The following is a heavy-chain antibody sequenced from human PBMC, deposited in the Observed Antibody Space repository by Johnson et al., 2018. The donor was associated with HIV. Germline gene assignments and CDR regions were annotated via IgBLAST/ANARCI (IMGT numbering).Heavy chain of an antibody. CDR1: GFTVSSNY. V-gene: IGHV3-66*01. D-gene: IGHD6-19*01. CDR2: IYSGGST. Sequence: RLVESGGGLVQPGGSLRLSCAASGFTVSSNYMSWVRQAPGKGLEWVSVIYSGGSTYYADSVKGRFTISRDNSKNTLYLQMNSLRAEDTAVYYCARDLTSIAVAGTGVFDIWGQGTMVTVSS. CDR3: ARDLTSIAVAGTGVFDI. J-gene: IGHJ3*02.